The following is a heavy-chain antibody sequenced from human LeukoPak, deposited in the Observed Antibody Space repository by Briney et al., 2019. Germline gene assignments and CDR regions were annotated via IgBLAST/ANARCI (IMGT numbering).Heavy chain of an antibody. CDR1: GFTFSSYS. Sequence: PGGSLRLSCAASGFTFSSYSMNWVRQAPGKGLEWVSFISSDSSTIYYADSVKGRLTISRDHAKNSLYLQMNSLRDEDTAVYYCARGLLDWLKSPFDYWGQGTLVTVSS. D-gene: IGHD3-9*01. V-gene: IGHV3-48*02. CDR3: ARGLLDWLKSPFDY. CDR2: ISSDSSTI. J-gene: IGHJ4*02.